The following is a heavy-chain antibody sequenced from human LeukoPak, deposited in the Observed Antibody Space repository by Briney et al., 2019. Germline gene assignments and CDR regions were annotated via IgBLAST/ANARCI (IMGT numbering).Heavy chain of an antibody. CDR1: GFTFSDYW. D-gene: IGHD1-7*01. CDR2: IKGDGSIT. J-gene: IGHJ4*02. CDR3: AGWDYQHEPHFDY. Sequence: GGSLRLSCAASGFTFSDYWTHWVRQAPEKGLVWVSRIKGDGSITSYADSVKGRFTISRDNAKNRLYLQMNSLRAEDTAVYYCAGWDYQHEPHFDYWGQGTLVTVSS. V-gene: IGHV3-74*01.